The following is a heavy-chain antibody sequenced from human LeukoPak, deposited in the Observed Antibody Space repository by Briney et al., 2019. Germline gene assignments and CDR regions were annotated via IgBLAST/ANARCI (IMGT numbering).Heavy chain of an antibody. CDR3: AGSRMTPGETPFDY. D-gene: IGHD1-1*01. CDR2: IYYSGST. J-gene: IGHJ4*02. V-gene: IGHV4-39*01. Sequence: SETLSLTCTVSGGSISSSSYYWGWIRQPPGKGLEWIGSIYYSGSTYYNPSLKSRVTISVDTSKNQFSLKLSSVTAADTAVYYCAGSRMTPGETPFDYWGQGTLVTVSS. CDR1: GGSISSSSYY.